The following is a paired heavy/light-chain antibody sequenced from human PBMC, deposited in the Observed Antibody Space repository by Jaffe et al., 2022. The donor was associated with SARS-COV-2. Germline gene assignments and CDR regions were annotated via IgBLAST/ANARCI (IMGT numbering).Light chain of an antibody. CDR1: SSDVGTYNL. CDR3: CSYAGSTTWV. V-gene: IGLV2-23*01. Sequence: QSALTQPASVSGSPGQSITISCTGTSSDVGTYNLVSWYQQHPGKAPKLIIYEDNKRPSGVSNRFSGSKSGNTASLTISGLQAEDETDYYCCSYAGSTTWVFGGGTKLTVL. CDR2: EDN. J-gene: IGLJ3*02.
Heavy chain of an antibody. J-gene: IGHJ5*02. Sequence: EVQLVESGGGLVQPGGSLRLSCVVSGLTVRDNYMTWVRQAPGKGLEWVSLIYSGGSTWYADSVKGRFTIARDTSENTLHLQMNTLRPEDTAVYYCARLDWNSKAWSGPWGQGTLVTVSS. CDR3: ARLDWNSKAWSGP. CDR2: IYSGGST. D-gene: IGHD1-7*01. CDR1: GLTVRDNY. V-gene: IGHV3-66*02.